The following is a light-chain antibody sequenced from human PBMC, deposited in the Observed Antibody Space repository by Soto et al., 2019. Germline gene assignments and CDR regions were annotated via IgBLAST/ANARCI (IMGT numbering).Light chain of an antibody. CDR1: QGISSW. CDR2: KAS. CDR3: QQASSLPLT. V-gene: IGKV1-12*01. J-gene: IGKJ4*01. Sequence: DIQMTQSPSSVSASVGDRVTITCRASQGISSWLAWFQQQPGKAPKLLIYKASNLQTGVPSRFSGSGSGTDFTLTTSSLQPDDFGTYSCQQASSLPLTFGGGTKVQI.